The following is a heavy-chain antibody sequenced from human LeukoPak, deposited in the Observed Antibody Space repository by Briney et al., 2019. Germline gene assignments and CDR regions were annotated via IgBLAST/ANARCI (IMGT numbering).Heavy chain of an antibody. D-gene: IGHD1-26*01. Sequence: PGGSLRLSCAASGFTFSSYSMNWVRQAPGKGLEWVSSISSSSNYIYYADSVKGRFTMSRDNAKNSLYLQMNSLRGEDTAVYYCARDLTGGDTAILGYWGQGTLVTVSS. CDR3: ARDLTGGDTAILGY. CDR1: GFTFSSYS. CDR2: ISSSSNYI. J-gene: IGHJ4*02. V-gene: IGHV3-21*01.